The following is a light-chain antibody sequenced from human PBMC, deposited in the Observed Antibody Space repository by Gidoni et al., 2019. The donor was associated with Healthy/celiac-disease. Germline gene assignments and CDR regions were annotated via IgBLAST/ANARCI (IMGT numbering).Light chain of an antibody. CDR3: QQRSNWPPT. CDR2: DAS. J-gene: IGKJ1*01. V-gene: IGKV3-11*01. CDR1: QRVSSY. Sequence: DTVLTQSPATLSLSPGERATLSCRASQRVSSYLAWYQQKPGQAPRLLIYDASNRATGLPARFSGSWSATDFPLTISSLEPEDFAVYYCQQRSNWPPTFGQGTKVEIK.